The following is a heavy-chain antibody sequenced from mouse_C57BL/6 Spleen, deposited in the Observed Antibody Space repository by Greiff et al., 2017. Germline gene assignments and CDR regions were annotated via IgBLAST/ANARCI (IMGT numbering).Heavy chain of an antibody. CDR3: ARDYDSSYRYAMDY. D-gene: IGHD1-1*01. V-gene: IGHV3-6*01. J-gene: IGHJ4*01. CDR1: GYSITSGYY. Sequence: DVKLVESGPGLVKPSQSLSLTCSVTGYSITSGYYWNWIRQFPGNKLEWMGFISYDGSNNYNPSLKNRISITRDTSKNQFFLKLNSVTTEDTATYYCARDYDSSYRYAMDYWGQGTSVTVSS. CDR2: ISYDGSN.